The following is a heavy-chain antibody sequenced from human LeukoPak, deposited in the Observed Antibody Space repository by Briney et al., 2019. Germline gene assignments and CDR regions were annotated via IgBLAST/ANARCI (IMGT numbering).Heavy chain of an antibody. Sequence: PGGSLRLSCAASGFTFNSFAMSWVRQAPGKGLEWVSGISSSGGSTFYADSVKGRFTVSRDNSKDTLYLQMDSLRAEDTAVYFCVKRGYCSSNNCNTIATSRFDYWGQGTLVTVSS. J-gene: IGHJ4*02. V-gene: IGHV3-23*01. CDR3: VKRGYCSSNNCNTIATSRFDY. D-gene: IGHD2-2*02. CDR1: GFTFNSFA. CDR2: ISSSGGST.